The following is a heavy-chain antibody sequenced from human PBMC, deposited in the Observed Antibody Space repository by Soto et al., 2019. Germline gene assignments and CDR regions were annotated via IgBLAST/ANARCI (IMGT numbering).Heavy chain of an antibody. V-gene: IGHV4-31*03. CDR3: ARARSGSTLNPWFGELLFLDY. CDR1: GCSISSGGYY. J-gene: IGHJ4*02. D-gene: IGHD3-10*01. CDR2: IYYSGST. Sequence: SETLSLTCTVSGCSISSGGYYWSWIRQHPGKGLEWIGYIYYSGSTYYNPSLKSRVTISVDTSKNQFSLKLSPVTAADTAVYYCARARSGSTLNPWFGELLFLDYWGQGTLVTVSS.